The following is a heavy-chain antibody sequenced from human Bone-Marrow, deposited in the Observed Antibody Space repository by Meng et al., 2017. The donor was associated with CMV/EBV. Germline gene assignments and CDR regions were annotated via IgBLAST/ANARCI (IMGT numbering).Heavy chain of an antibody. V-gene: IGHV4-31*03. CDR2: IYYSGNT. J-gene: IGHJ4*02. CDR3: ARGGGDGYSRGGFDY. Sequence: SETLSLTCSVSGGSISIGGYYWSWIRQHPERGLEWIGYIYYSGNTYYHPSLESRATISVDTSKNPFSLKLTSMTAADTAVYYCARGGGDGYSRGGFDYWGQGTLVTVSS. D-gene: IGHD5-24*01. CDR1: GGSISIGGYY.